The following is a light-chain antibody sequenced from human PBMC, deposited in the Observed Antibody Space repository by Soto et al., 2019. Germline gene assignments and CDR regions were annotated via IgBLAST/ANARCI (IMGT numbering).Light chain of an antibody. Sequence: QSVLTQPASVSGSPGQSITISCTGTSSDVGGYNYVSWYQQHPGKAPKLMIYDVSNRPPGVSNRFSGSKSGNTASLTISVLQAEDEADYYCTSYTRTSSTTYVFGTGTKVTVL. V-gene: IGLV2-14*01. CDR3: TSYTRTSSTTYV. CDR1: SSDVGGYNY. J-gene: IGLJ1*01. CDR2: DVS.